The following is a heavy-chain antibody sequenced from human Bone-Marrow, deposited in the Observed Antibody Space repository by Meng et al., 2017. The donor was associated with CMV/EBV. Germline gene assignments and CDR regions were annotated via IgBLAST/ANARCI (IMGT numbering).Heavy chain of an antibody. V-gene: IGHV3-74*01. J-gene: IGHJ6*02. CDR3: ARVRDYGMDV. CDR1: GFTFSSYW. CDR2: INSDGSST. Sequence: LSLTCAASGFTFSSYWMHWVRQAPGKGLVWVSRINSDGSSTSYADSVKGRFTISRDNAKNTLYLQMNSLRAEDTTVYYCARVRDYGMDVWGQGTTVNVSS.